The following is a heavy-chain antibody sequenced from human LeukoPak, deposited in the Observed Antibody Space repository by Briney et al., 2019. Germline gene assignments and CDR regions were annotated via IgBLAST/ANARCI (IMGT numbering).Heavy chain of an antibody. CDR3: ARLERATSTFDVFDF. CDR2: ISSNGGST. V-gene: IGHV3-64*01. Sequence: GGSLRLSCAASGFTFSSYAMHWVRQAPGKGLEYVSAISSNGGSTYYANSVKGRFTISRDNSKNTLYLQMGSLRAEDMAVYYCARLERATSTFDVFDFWAQGTMVTVSS. D-gene: IGHD5-24*01. CDR1: GFTFSSYA. J-gene: IGHJ3*01.